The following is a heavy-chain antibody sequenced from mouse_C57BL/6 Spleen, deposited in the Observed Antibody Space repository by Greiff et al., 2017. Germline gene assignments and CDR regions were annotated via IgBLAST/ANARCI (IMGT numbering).Heavy chain of an antibody. CDR1: GYSFTSYY. CDR3: ARDHYYGSSYAMDY. V-gene: IGHV1-66*01. Sequence: VQLQQSGPELVKPGASVKISCKASGYSFTSYYIHWVKQRPGQGLEWIGWIYPGSGNTKYNEKFKGKATLTADTSSSTAYMKLSSLTSEDSAVYYCARDHYYGSSYAMDYWGQGTSVTVSS. CDR2: IYPGSGNT. D-gene: IGHD1-1*01. J-gene: IGHJ4*01.